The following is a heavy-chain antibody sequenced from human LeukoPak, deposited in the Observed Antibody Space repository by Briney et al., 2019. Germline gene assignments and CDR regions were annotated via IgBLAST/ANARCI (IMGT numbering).Heavy chain of an antibody. V-gene: IGHV4-31*03. D-gene: IGHD3-10*01. CDR1: GDSISTGGFY. CDR2: MHNRGSS. Sequence: SQTLSLTCTVSGDSISTGGFYWTWLRQHPGKGLEWIAYMHNRGSSYYNPSLQSRVAISIDASRNQFSLTLSSVTAADTAVFYCARFLFRGVGGYYFDYWGQGTLVTVSS. J-gene: IGHJ4*02. CDR3: ARFLFRGVGGYYFDY.